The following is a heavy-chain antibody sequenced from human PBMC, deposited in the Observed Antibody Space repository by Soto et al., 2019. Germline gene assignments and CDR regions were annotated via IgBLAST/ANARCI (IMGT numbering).Heavy chain of an antibody. D-gene: IGHD2-21*02. CDR1: AFTFNTYG. V-gene: IGHV3-23*01. J-gene: IGHJ4*02. CDR2: VSGSGGGT. Sequence: EVQLLESGGGLVQPGGSLTLSCAASAFTFNTYGMTWVRQAPGKGLEWVSTVSGSGGGTYYADSVKGRFTISRVNSKNTMYLQMSNLRAEDTAVYFCARIGPYCGGDCYPDFDFWGLGTPVTVSS. CDR3: ARIGPYCGGDCYPDFDF.